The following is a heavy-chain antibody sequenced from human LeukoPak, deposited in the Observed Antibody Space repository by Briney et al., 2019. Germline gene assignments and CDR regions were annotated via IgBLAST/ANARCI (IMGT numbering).Heavy chain of an antibody. D-gene: IGHD3-3*01. J-gene: IGHJ4*02. CDR3: ATGLLPKVYDFWTD. Sequence: ASVKVSCKVSGYTLTELSMHWVRQAPGKGLEWMGGFDPEDGETIYAQKFQGRVTMTEDTSTDTAYMELSSLRSEDTAVYYCATGLLPKVYDFWTDWGQGTLVTVSS. CDR1: GYTLTELS. CDR2: FDPEDGET. V-gene: IGHV1-24*01.